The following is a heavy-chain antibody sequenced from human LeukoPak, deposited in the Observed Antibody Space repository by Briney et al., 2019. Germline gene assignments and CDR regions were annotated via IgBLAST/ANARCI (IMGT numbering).Heavy chain of an antibody. D-gene: IGHD6-19*01. V-gene: IGHV4-39*01. Sequence: PSETLSLTCTVSGGSISSSSYYWGWIRQPPGKGLEWIGSIYYSGSTYYNPSLKSRVTISVDTSKNQFSLKLSSVTAADTAVYYCARHPLAVRLVAGKVDYWGQGTLVTVSS. CDR2: IYYSGST. J-gene: IGHJ4*02. CDR1: GGSISSSSYY. CDR3: ARHPLAVRLVAGKVDY.